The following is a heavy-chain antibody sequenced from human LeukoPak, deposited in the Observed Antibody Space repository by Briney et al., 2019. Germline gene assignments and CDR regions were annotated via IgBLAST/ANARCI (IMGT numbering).Heavy chain of an antibody. CDR1: GFTFSSYN. Sequence: GGSLRLSCAASGFTFSSYNMNWVRQAPGKGLEWVSSISSSSSYIYYADSVKGRFTISRDNAKNSLYLQMNSLGAEDTAVYYCARGIWGGYDSVSFDFDYWGQGTLVTVSS. D-gene: IGHD5-12*01. J-gene: IGHJ4*02. V-gene: IGHV3-21*01. CDR3: ARGIWGGYDSVSFDFDY. CDR2: ISSSSSYI.